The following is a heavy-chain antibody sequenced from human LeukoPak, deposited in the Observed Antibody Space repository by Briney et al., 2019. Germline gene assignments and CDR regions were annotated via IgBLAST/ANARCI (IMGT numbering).Heavy chain of an antibody. CDR3: AKDPFDY. J-gene: IGHJ4*02. Sequence: PGRSLRLSCAASGFTFSSYGMHWVRQAPGKGLEWVAVISHDGSNKYYADSVKGRFTISRDNSKNTLYLQMNSLRAEDTAVYYCAKDPFDYWGQGTLVTVSS. CDR2: ISHDGSNK. CDR1: GFTFSSYG. V-gene: IGHV3-30*18.